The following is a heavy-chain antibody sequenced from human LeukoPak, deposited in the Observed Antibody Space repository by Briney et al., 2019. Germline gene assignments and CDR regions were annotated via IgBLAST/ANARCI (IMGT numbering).Heavy chain of an antibody. Sequence: NPGGSLRLSCAASGFTFSNAWMSWVRQAPGKGLEWVGGIKSRTDGGTTDYAAPGQGRFTISRDDSKNKLHLKMHSAKTEDTAYYYATKCHWGWPDYWGQGTLVTVSS. CDR2: IKSRTDGGTT. J-gene: IGHJ4*02. V-gene: IGHV3-15*01. D-gene: IGHD7-27*01. CDR1: GFTFSNAW. CDR3: TKCHWGWPDY.